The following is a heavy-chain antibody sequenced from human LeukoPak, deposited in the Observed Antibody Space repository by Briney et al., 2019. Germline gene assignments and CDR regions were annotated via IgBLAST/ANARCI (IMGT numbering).Heavy chain of an antibody. Sequence: SETLSLTCTVSGGSIGSGYYWAWIRQPPGKGLEWIGSIHYGGTPHYNPSLQSRVTISADTSKNQFALDLRSVTAADTAVYYCTRDIGDFVSDFWGQGTLVTVSS. V-gene: IGHV4-39*02. D-gene: IGHD2-21*02. CDR1: GGSIGSGYY. J-gene: IGHJ4*02. CDR2: IHYGGTP. CDR3: TRDIGDFVSDF.